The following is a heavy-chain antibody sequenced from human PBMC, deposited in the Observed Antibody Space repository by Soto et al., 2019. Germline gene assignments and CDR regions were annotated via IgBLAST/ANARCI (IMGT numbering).Heavy chain of an antibody. CDR3: AKGIDCGADCHSYDTFDI. CDR1: GFTVNNTA. CDR2: FSGRSKST. Sequence: GGSLRLSCAASGFTVNNTAMTWVRQAPGKGLEWVSAFSGRSKSTYYATSVKGRFTISKDNSKNTLYLQMNSLRAEDTALYYCAKGIDCGADCHSYDTFDIWGQGTVVTVSS. J-gene: IGHJ3*02. D-gene: IGHD2-21*02. V-gene: IGHV3-23*01.